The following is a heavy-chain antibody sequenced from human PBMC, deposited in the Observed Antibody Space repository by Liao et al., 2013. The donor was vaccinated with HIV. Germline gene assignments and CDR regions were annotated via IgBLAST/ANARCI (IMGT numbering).Heavy chain of an antibody. V-gene: IGHV4-59*12. CDR2: VYYSGST. CDR1: GGSISTYQ. J-gene: IGHJ4*02. D-gene: IGHD2-21*01. CDR3: TTAFKVGIFDN. Sequence: QVHLQESGPGLVKPSETLSLTCTVSGGSISTYQWTWIRQPPGKGLEWIGHVYYSGSTNYNSSLKSRVTISVDTSKNQFSLKVTYVTAADTAVYYCTTAFKVGIFDNWGQGILVTVAS.